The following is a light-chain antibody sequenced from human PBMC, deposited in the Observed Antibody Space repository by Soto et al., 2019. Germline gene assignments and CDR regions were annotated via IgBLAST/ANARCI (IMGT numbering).Light chain of an antibody. Sequence: EIVLTQSPVTLSLSPGEGATLSCRASQTVSKNYLAWYHQKPGQAPRLLIYGASSRATGIPDRFSGSGSGTDFTLTISSLQPEDFATYYCQQSYSTLGTFGQGTKVDIK. CDR2: GAS. J-gene: IGKJ1*01. CDR3: QQSYSTLGT. CDR1: QTVSKNY. V-gene: IGKV3-20*01.